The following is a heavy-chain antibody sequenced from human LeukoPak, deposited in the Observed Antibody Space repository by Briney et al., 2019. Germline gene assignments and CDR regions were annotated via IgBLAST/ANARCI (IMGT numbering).Heavy chain of an antibody. Sequence: SETLSLTCTVSGGSISSGSYYWSWIRQHPGKGLEWIGYIYDSGSTYYNPSLKSRVTTSVDTSKNQFSLKLSSVTAADTAVYYCASSPRGYSYGYKWFDPWGQGTLVTLSS. CDR1: GGSISSGSYY. V-gene: IGHV4-31*03. CDR3: ASSPRGYSYGYKWFDP. D-gene: IGHD5-18*01. J-gene: IGHJ5*02. CDR2: IYDSGST.